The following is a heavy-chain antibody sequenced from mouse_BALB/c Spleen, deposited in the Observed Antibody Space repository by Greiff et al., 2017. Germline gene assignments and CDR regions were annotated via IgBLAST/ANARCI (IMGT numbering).Heavy chain of an antibody. V-gene: IGHV14-3*02. J-gene: IGHJ3*01. D-gene: IGHD2-2*01. CDR3: ARDGYDLAWFAY. CDR2: IDPANGNT. Sequence: EVKLVESGAELVKPGASVKLSCTASGFNIKDTYMHWVKQRPEQGLEWIGRIDPANGNTKYDPKFQGKATITADTSSNTAYLQLSSLTSEDTAVYYCARDGYDLAWFAYWGQGTLVTVSA. CDR1: GFNIKDTY.